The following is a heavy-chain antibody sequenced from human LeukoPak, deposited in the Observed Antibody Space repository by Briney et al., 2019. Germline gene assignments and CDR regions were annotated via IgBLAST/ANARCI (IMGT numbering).Heavy chain of an antibody. J-gene: IGHJ6*03. CDR2: IRSKAYGGTT. CDR1: GFTFSSYA. V-gene: IGHV3-49*04. Sequence: GGSLRLSCAASGFTFSSYAMSWVRQAPGKGLEWVGFIRSKAYGGTTEYAASVKGRFTISRDDSKSIAYLQMNSLKTEDTAVYYCTREDYMDVWGKGTTVTVSS. CDR3: TREDYMDV.